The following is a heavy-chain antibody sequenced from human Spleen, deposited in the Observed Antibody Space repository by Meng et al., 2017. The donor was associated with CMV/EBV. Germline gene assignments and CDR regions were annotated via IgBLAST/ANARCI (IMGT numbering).Heavy chain of an antibody. Sequence: SETLSLTCAVYGGSFSGYSWSWIRQPPGKGLEWIGEINHSGSTNYNPSLKSRVTISVDTPKNQLSHKLISVTAADTAVYYCARGYLYYDFWSGYTRVDAFDIWGQGTMVTVSS. J-gene: IGHJ3*02. CDR2: INHSGST. CDR3: ARGYLYYDFWSGYTRVDAFDI. V-gene: IGHV4-34*01. CDR1: GGSFSGYS. D-gene: IGHD3-3*01.